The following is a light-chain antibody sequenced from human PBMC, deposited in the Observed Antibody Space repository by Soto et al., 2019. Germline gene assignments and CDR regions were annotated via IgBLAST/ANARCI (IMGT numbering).Light chain of an antibody. CDR3: QQYESFPRT. V-gene: IGKV1-5*03. CDR1: QSINNW. J-gene: IGKJ1*01. Sequence: DIQMTQSPSTLSASVGDRVTITCRASQSINNWLAWYQQKPGKAPKLFIFKASTLESGVPSRFSGSGSGTEFILSISSLQPDDFATYFCQQYESFPRTFGQGTKVEIK. CDR2: KAS.